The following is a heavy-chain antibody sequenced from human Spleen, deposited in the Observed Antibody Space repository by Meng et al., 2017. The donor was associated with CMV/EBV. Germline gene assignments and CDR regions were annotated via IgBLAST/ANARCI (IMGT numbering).Heavy chain of an antibody. CDR3: ARRGGGGYHNGAFDI. D-gene: IGHD5-24*01. J-gene: IGHJ3*02. V-gene: IGHV3-21*01. Sequence: GESLKISCAASGFTFSSYAMHWVRQAPGKGLEWVSSISPSSTFMYYADSVKGRFTISRDNSKNTLYLQMNSLRADDTAVYYCARRGGGGYHNGAFDIWGRGTMVTVSS. CDR1: GFTFSSYA. CDR2: ISPSSTFM.